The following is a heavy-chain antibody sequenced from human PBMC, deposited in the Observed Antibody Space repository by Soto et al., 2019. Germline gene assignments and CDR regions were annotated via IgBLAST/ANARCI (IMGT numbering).Heavy chain of an antibody. J-gene: IGHJ5*02. Sequence: PSDTLSLTCTVSGASLSSISYYWGWIRQPPGKGLELVGSTFFTGNIYYNPSLKSRVTISLDTSRNQFSLMVNSVTAADTAVYYSANRHCSGGSCYNPVFDPWGQGALVT. CDR1: GASLSSISYY. CDR3: ANRHCSGGSCYNPVFDP. D-gene: IGHD2-15*01. CDR2: TFFTGNI. V-gene: IGHV4-39*01.